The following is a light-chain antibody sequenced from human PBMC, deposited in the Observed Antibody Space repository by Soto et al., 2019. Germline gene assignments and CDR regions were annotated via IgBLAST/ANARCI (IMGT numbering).Light chain of an antibody. CDR3: SSYAGSKIVV. CDR1: SSDVGGYNF. Sequence: QSALTQPPSASGSPGQSVTISCTGTSSDVGGYNFVSWYQQHPGKAPKLMIYEVSERPSGVPDRFSGSKSGNTASLTVSGLQAEDEAYYYGSSYAGSKIVVFGGGTKLTVL. CDR2: EVS. V-gene: IGLV2-8*01. J-gene: IGLJ2*01.